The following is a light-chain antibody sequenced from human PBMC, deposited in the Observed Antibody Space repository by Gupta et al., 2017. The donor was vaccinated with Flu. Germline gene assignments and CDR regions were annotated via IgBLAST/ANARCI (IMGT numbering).Light chain of an antibody. CDR3: HEDCSSRST. CDR1: QSVSSSY. J-gene: IGKJ3*01. CDR2: GAS. Sequence: EIVLTQSPGTLSLSPGERATLSCRASQSVSSSYLAWYQHKPGQAPRLLIYGASSSATPIPDRFSGSGSGTDFTLTIIRLEPEAIAVYYCHEDCSSRSTFGHGTKVDIK. V-gene: IGKV3-20*01.